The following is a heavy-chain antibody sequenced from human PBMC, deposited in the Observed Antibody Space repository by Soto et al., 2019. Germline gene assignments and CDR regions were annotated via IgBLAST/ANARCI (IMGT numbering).Heavy chain of an antibody. CDR1: RFTFSTYS. D-gene: IGHD3-16*02. CDR3: ASRRELSSPYYFDY. Sequence: PGGSLRLSCTASRFTFSTYSMNWVRQAPGKGLEWVSYISSGSSTIYYADSVKGRFTISRDNAKNSLYLQMNSLRAEDTAVYYCASRRELSSPYYFDYWGQGTLVTVSS. CDR2: ISSGSSTI. J-gene: IGHJ4*02. V-gene: IGHV3-48*01.